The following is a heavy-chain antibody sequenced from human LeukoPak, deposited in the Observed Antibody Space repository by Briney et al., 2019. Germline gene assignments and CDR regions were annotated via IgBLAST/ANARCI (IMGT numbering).Heavy chain of an antibody. CDR1: GGSVSSGGYY. V-gene: IGHV4-61*08. Sequence: PSETLSLTCTVSGGSVSSGGYYWSWIRQPPGKGLEWIGYIYYTGMTNYNPSLKSRVTILVATSKNQFSLKLSSVTAADTAVYYCARRYCSGGSCCWDSWGQGSLVTVSS. CDR3: ARRYCSGGSCCWDS. CDR2: IYYTGMT. D-gene: IGHD2-15*01. J-gene: IGHJ4*02.